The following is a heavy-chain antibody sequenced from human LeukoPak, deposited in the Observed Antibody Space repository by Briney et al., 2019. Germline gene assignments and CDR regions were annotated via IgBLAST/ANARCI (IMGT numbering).Heavy chain of an antibody. CDR3: AKVFDFWGGSDYYYLDV. D-gene: IGHD3-3*01. Sequence: GGSLRLSCAASGFTFSNDAMTWVRQAPGKGLEWVSTVSGIGANTFYADSVKGRFIISRDNFKNSLYLQMHSLRVDGTATCYCAKVFDFWGGSDYYYLDVWGKGTTVTVSS. CDR1: GFTFSNDA. J-gene: IGHJ6*03. CDR2: VSGIGANT. V-gene: IGHV3-23*01.